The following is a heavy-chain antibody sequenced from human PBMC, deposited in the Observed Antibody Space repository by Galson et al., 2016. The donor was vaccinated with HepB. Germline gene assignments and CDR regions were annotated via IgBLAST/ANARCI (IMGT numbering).Heavy chain of an antibody. CDR1: GFTFSSYW. CDR2: INSDGTST. V-gene: IGHV3-74*01. D-gene: IGHD5-24*01. J-gene: IGHJ4*02. Sequence: SLRLSCAASGFTFSSYWMHWVRQAPGKGLVWVSGINSDGTSTTYADSVKGRFTISRDNAKNTLYLQMNSLRAEDTAVYYCARRMATITSFDYWGQGEVVTVSS. CDR3: ARRMATITSFDY.